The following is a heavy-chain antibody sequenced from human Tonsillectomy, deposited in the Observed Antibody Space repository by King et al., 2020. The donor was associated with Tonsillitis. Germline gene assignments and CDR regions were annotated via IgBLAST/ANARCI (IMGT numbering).Heavy chain of an antibody. V-gene: IGHV3-11*06. D-gene: IGHD3-10*01. CDR3: ASGVTYGSGGALTGGNDAFDI. CDR2: ISSSSSYT. CDR1: GFTFSDYY. Sequence: VQLVESGGGLVKPGGSLRLSCAASGFTFSDYYMSWIRQAPGKGLEWVSYISSSSSYTNYADSVKGRFTISRDNAKNSLYLQMNSLRAEDTAVYYCASGVTYGSGGALTGGNDAFDIWGQGTMVTVSS. J-gene: IGHJ3*02.